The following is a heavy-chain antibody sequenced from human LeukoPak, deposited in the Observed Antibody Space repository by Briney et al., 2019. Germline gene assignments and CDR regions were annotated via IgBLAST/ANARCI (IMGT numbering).Heavy chain of an antibody. J-gene: IGHJ4*02. CDR2: INPSGGST. Sequence: ASVKVSCKASGYTLTSYYMHWVRQAPGQGLEWMGIINPSGGSTSYAQKFQGRVTMTRDTSTSTVYMELSSLRSEDTAVYYCARSGSHDYGDYWGQGTLVTVSS. CDR3: ARSGSHDYGDY. CDR1: GYTLTSYY. D-gene: IGHD3-10*01. V-gene: IGHV1-46*01.